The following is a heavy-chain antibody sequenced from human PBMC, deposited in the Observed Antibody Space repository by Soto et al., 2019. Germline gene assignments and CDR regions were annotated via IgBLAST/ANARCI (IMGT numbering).Heavy chain of an antibody. J-gene: IGHJ4*02. CDR2: INSDGRSA. V-gene: IGHV3-74*01. D-gene: IGHD2-2*01. Sequence: EVQLVESGGGLVQPGGSLRLSCAASGFSFSSNWMHWVRQAPGKGLVWVSRINSDGRSAAYADSVKGRFTISRDNAKNTLFLQMNSLRAEDTAVYYCARDGYAYASGQFDSWGQGTLVTVSS. CDR1: GFSFSSNW. CDR3: ARDGYAYASGQFDS.